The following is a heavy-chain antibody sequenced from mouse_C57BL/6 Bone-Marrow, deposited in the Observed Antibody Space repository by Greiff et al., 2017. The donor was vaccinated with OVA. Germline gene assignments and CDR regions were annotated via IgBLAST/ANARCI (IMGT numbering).Heavy chain of an antibody. CDR1: GYTFTDYE. V-gene: IGHV1-15*01. Sequence: QVQLKESGAELVRPGASVTLSCKASGYTFTDYEMHWVKQTPVHGLEWIGAIDPETGGTAYNQKFKGKAILTADKSSSTAYMELRSLTSEDSAVYYCKRKQLGLVFAYWGQGTLVTVSA. CDR2: IDPETGGT. D-gene: IGHD3-1*01. J-gene: IGHJ3*01. CDR3: KRKQLGLVFAY.